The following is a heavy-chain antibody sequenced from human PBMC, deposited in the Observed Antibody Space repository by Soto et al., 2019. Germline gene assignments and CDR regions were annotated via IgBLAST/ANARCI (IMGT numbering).Heavy chain of an antibody. CDR3: ARDKITGLFDY. CDR1: GGSISSYY. J-gene: IGHJ4*02. V-gene: IGHV4-59*12. CDR2: IYYSWST. Sequence: SETLSLTCTVSGGSISSYYWSWIRQPPGKGLELIWYIYYSWSTNYNPSLKSRVTILVDTSKNQFSLKLTSVTAADTAVYYCARDKITGLFDYWGQGTLVTVSS. D-gene: IGHD2-8*02.